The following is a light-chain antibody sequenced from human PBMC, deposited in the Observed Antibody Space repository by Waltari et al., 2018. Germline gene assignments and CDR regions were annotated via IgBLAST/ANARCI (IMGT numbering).Light chain of an antibody. CDR2: DAS. Sequence: VLTQSPGTLSLSPGERATLSCRASQSVGRALAGYQQKPGQAPRLLIYDASIRATGVPDRFSGSGSGTEFSLTISRREPEDVAVYNCQHYVRIPVTFGQGTKVE. CDR3: QHYVRIPVT. J-gene: IGKJ1*01. V-gene: IGKV3-20*01. CDR1: QSVGRA.